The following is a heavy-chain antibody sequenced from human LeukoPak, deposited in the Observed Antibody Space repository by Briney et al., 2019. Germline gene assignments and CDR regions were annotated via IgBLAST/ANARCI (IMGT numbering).Heavy chain of an antibody. CDR3: TRDRGPRGGWFDP. D-gene: IGHD2-15*01. Sequence: GGSLRLSCTASGFTFGDYAMSWFRQAPGQGLEWVGFIRSKAYGGTTEYAASVKGRFTISRDDSKSIAYLQMNSLKTEDTAVYYCTRDRGPRGGWFDPWGQGTLVTVSS. J-gene: IGHJ5*02. CDR1: GFTFGDYA. V-gene: IGHV3-49*03. CDR2: IRSKAYGGTT.